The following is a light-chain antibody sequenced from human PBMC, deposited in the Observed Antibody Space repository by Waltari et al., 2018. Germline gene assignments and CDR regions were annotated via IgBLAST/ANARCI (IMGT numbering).Light chain of an antibody. V-gene: IGKV3-15*01. CDR2: GAS. J-gene: IGKJ3*01. CDR3: QQYHESPPIT. CDR1: QSIRSQ. Sequence: ILLTHSPATLSVSPGERATLSCRASQSIRSQLAWYQQKPGHAPRLLIYGASTRATGIPAMFSGSVSGTEFTLTISSLQSEDFAVYFCQQYHESPPITFGPGTKVDIK.